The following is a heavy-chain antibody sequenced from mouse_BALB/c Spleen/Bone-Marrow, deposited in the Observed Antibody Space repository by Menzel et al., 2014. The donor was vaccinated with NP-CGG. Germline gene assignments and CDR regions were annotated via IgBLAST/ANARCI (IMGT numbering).Heavy chain of an antibody. J-gene: IGHJ4*01. Sequence: VKLVESGPGLVAPSQSLSITCTVSGFSLTSYGVHWVRQPPGKGLEWLGVIWAGGSTNYNPALMSRLSISKDNSKSQVFLKMNSLQTDDTAMYYCARDGVYGSHYYAMDYWGQGTSVTVSS. V-gene: IGHV2-9*02. D-gene: IGHD1-1*02. CDR3: ARDGVYGSHYYAMDY. CDR1: GFSLTSYG. CDR2: IWAGGST.